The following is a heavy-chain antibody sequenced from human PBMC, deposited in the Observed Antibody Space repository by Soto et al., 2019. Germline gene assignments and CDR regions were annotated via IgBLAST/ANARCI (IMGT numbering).Heavy chain of an antibody. CDR1: GNDCSSYY. Sequence: SDTLSLTSTVLGNDCSSYYSRWIRKPPWKGLEWIGYIYYSGSTNYNPSLKSRVTISVDTSKNQSSLKLSSVTAADTAVYYCARGSPDYDILTGYLDYWGQGTLVT. CDR3: ARGSPDYDILTGYLDY. V-gene: IGHV4-59*01. CDR2: IYYSGST. D-gene: IGHD3-9*01. J-gene: IGHJ4*02.